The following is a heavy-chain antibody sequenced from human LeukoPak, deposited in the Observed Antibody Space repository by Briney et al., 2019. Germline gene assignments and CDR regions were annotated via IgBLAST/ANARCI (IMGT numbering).Heavy chain of an antibody. J-gene: IGHJ4*02. CDR1: GFTFSSYG. V-gene: IGHV3-30*18. CDR2: ISYDGSNK. D-gene: IGHD2-15*01. CDR3: AKDLKRYCSGGSCYSFDY. Sequence: GRSLRLSCAASGFTFSSYGMHWARQAPGKGLEWVAVISYDGSNKYYADSVKGRFTISRDNSKNTLYLQMNSLRAEDTAVYYCAKDLKRYCSGGSCYSFDYWGQGTLVTVSS.